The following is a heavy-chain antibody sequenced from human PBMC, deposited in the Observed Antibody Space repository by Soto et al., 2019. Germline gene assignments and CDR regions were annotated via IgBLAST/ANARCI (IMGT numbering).Heavy chain of an antibody. J-gene: IGHJ4*02. D-gene: IGHD3-9*01. V-gene: IGHV3-74*01. CDR2: INSDGSST. Sequence: GGSLRLSCAASGFTFSSYWMHWVRQAPGKGLVWVSRINSDGSSTSYADSVKGRFTISRDNAKNTLYLQMNSLRAEDTAVYHCAREDLLYTGYFPFDYWGQGTLVTVSS. CDR3: AREDLLYTGYFPFDY. CDR1: GFTFSSYW.